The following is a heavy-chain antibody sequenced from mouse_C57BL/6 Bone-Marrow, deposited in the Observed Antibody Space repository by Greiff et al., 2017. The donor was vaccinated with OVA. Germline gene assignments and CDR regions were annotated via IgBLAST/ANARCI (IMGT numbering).Heavy chain of an antibody. Sequence: EVKLVESGGGLVKPGGSLKLSCAASGFTFSSYAMSWVRQTPEKRLEWVATISDGGSYTYYPDNVKGRFTISRDNAKNNLYLQMSHLKSEDTAMYYCARGGGGYYVDYWGQGTTLTVSS. V-gene: IGHV5-4*03. CDR2: ISDGGSYT. CDR1: GFTFSSYA. D-gene: IGHD1-1*02. CDR3: ARGGGGYYVDY. J-gene: IGHJ2*01.